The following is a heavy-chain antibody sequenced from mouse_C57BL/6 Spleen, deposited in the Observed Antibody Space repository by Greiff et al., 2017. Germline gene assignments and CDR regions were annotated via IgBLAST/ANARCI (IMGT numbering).Heavy chain of an antibody. V-gene: IGHV1-62-2*01. Sequence: QVQLQQSGAELVKPGASVKLSCKASGYTFTEYTIHWVKQRSGQGLEWIGWFYPGSGSIKYNEKFKDKATLTAEISSSTVYMERSRLTSEDSAVYFCARHEESDDYDVGTWFAYWGQGTLVTVSA. D-gene: IGHD2-4*01. CDR1: GYTFTEYT. J-gene: IGHJ3*01. CDR2: FYPGSGSI. CDR3: ARHEESDDYDVGTWFAY.